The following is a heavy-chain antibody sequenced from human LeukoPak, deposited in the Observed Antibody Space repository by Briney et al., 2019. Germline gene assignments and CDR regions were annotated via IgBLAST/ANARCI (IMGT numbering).Heavy chain of an antibody. CDR1: GFTFSSYG. J-gene: IGHJ6*02. V-gene: IGHV3-33*01. Sequence: PGGSLRLSCAASGFTFSSYGMHWVRQAPGKGLEWVAVIWYDGSNKYYADSVKGRFTISRDNSKNTLYLQMNSLRAEDTAVYYCARDPEGLGISKNGMDVWGQGTTVTDSS. CDR3: ARDPEGLGISKNGMDV. D-gene: IGHD7-27*01. CDR2: IWYDGSNK.